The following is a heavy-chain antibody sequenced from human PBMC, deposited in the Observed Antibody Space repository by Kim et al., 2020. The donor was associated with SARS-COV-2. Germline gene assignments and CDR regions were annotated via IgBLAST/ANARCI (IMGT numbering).Heavy chain of an antibody. CDR1: GGSFSGYY. Sequence: SETLSLTCAVYGGSFSGYYWSWIRQPPGKGLEWIGEINHSGSTNYNPSLKSRVTISVDTSKNQFSLKLSSVTAADTAVYYCARMDILTGYGYWGQGTLVTVSS. J-gene: IGHJ4*02. CDR3: ARMDILTGYGY. D-gene: IGHD3-9*01. V-gene: IGHV4-34*01. CDR2: INHSGST.